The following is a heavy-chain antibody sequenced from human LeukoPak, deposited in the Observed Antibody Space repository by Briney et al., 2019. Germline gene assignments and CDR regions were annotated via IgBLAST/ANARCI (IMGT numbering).Heavy chain of an antibody. CDR3: ARYDSGGFYPNFDY. J-gene: IGHJ4*02. CDR2: IYYSGST. V-gene: IGHV4-39*01. CDR1: SGSISSGYY. D-gene: IGHD3-22*01. Sequence: SETLSLTCTVSSGSISSGYYWGWFRQPPGEGLEWSRTIYYSGSTYYNPSLKSRVTTSVDTSQSQFSLRLSSVTAADTAVYYCARYDSGGFYPNFDYWGQGTLVTVSS.